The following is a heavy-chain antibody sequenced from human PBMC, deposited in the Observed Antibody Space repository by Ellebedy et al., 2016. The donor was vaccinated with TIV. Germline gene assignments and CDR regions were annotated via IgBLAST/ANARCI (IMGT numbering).Heavy chain of an antibody. V-gene: IGHV3-53*01. Sequence: PGGSLRLSCAASGFTVSGNYMSWVRQAPGKGLEWVSIIHSGGSTYYADSVKGRFTISRDHSKNTLYLQMNSLRPEDTAVYYCARSTPLFAVPGTLDYWGQGARVTVAS. CDR2: IHSGGST. CDR1: GFTVSGNY. D-gene: IGHD6-19*01. J-gene: IGHJ4*02. CDR3: ARSTPLFAVPGTLDY.